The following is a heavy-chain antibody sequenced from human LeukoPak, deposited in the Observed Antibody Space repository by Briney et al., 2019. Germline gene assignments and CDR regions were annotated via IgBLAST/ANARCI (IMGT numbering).Heavy chain of an antibody. J-gene: IGHJ3*02. CDR3: ARADRSGYFGNVVAFDI. V-gene: IGHV4-61*02. D-gene: IGHD3-22*01. CDR1: GGSINSGSYS. Sequence: PSQTLSLTCTVSGGSINSGSYSWTWIRQPAGKGLEWIGRIYISGSTNYTPSLKSRVTISVDTSKNQFSLKLSSVTAADTAVYYCARADRSGYFGNVVAFDIWGQGTMVTVSS. CDR2: IYISGST.